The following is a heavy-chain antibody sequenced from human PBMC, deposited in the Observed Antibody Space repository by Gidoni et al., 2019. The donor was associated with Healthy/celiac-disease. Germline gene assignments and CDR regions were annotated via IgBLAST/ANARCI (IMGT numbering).Heavy chain of an antibody. CDR2: IYYSGST. Sequence: SGGTYWSGIRQHPGKGLEWIGYIYYSGSTDYNPALKSRVTISVDTSKNQFSLKLSAAPAADTAVYYWARIGDTVTGLYFDYWGQGTLVTVSS. D-gene: IGHD4-4*01. CDR1: SGGTY. J-gene: IGHJ4*02. V-gene: IGHV4-31*02. CDR3: ARIGDTVTGLYFDY.